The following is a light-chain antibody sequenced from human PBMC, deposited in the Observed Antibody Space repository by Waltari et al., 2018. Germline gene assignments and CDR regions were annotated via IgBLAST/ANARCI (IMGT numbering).Light chain of an antibody. CDR3: QQRLGT. J-gene: IGKJ3*01. CDR1: QSVSSY. Sequence: EIVLTQSPATLSLSPGERATLSCRASQSVSSYFAWYQQKRGQPPRLLIYDASNRATDIPARFSGSGSGTDFTLTISSLEPEDFAVYYCQQRLGTFGPGTKVEI. CDR2: DAS. V-gene: IGKV3-11*01.